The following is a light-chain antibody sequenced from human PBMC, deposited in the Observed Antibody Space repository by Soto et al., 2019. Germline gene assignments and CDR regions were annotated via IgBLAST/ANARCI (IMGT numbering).Light chain of an antibody. V-gene: IGKV1-9*01. CDR1: QSISNF. CDR3: QQYNDWWT. J-gene: IGKJ1*01. CDR2: AAS. Sequence: DIQMTQSPSSLSASVGDRVTITCRASQSISNFLAWYQQKPGKAPKLLIYAASTLQSGVPSRFSGSGSGTDFTLTISSLQPEDFAVYYCQQYNDWWTFGQGTKVDI.